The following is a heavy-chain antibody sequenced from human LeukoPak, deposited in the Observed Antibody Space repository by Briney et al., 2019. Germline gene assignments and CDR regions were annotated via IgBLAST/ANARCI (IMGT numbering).Heavy chain of an antibody. V-gene: IGHV1-2*02. CDR2: NNPNSGGT. Sequence: GASVKVSRKASGYTFTGYYMHMMRQAPGQGLELMGWNNPNSGGTNYAQKFQARVTMTRDTSISTAYMELSRLRSDDTAVYYCARASIVFELDPWGQGTLVTVSS. J-gene: IGHJ5*02. D-gene: IGHD2-15*01. CDR3: ARASIVFELDP. CDR1: GYTFTGYY.